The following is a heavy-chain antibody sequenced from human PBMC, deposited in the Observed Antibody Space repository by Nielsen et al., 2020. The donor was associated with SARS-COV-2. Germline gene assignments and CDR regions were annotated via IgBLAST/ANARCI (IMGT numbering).Heavy chain of an antibody. D-gene: IGHD3-10*01. V-gene: IGHV3-11*04. Sequence: GGSLRLSCVVSGLTFNNDWMGWVRQAPGKGLEWVSYISSSGSTIYYADSVRGRFTISRDNAKNSLYLQMDSLRAEDTALYYCARDPYYGSGTYRFYGMDLWGQGTTVTVSS. CDR2: ISSSGSTI. CDR3: ARDPYYGSGTYRFYGMDL. CDR1: GLTFNNDW. J-gene: IGHJ6*02.